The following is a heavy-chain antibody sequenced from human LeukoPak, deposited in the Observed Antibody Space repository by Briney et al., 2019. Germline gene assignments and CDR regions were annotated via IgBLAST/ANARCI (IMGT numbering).Heavy chain of an antibody. Sequence: SVKVSCKASGGTFSSYAISWVRQAPGQGLEWMGGIIPIFGTANYAQKFQGRVTITTDESTTTVYMELSSLRSEDTAVYFCARGWAPSSGFDYWGQGTLVTVSS. CDR1: GGTFSSYA. V-gene: IGHV1-69*05. CDR3: ARGWAPSSGFDY. D-gene: IGHD6-19*01. J-gene: IGHJ4*02. CDR2: IIPIFGTA.